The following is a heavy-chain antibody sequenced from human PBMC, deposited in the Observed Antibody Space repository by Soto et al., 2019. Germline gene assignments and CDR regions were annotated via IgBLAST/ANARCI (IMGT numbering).Heavy chain of an antibody. CDR2: ISSSSSTI. CDR1: GFTFSSYS. Sequence: GGSLRLSCAASGFTFSSYSMNWVCQAPGKGLEWVSYISSSSSTIYYADSVKGRFTISRDNAKNSLYLQMNSLRAEDTAVYYCATTAPHSGYLGNWFDPWGQGTLVTVSS. D-gene: IGHD5-12*01. V-gene: IGHV3-48*04. CDR3: ATTAPHSGYLGNWFDP. J-gene: IGHJ5*02.